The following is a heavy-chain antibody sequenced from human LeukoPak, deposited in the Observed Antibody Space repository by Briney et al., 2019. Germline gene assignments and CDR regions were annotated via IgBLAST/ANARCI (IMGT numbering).Heavy chain of an antibody. J-gene: IGHJ6*02. CDR1: GYTFTSYD. CDR3: ARLRYFDWLLSSDYYYYYGMDV. CDR2: MNPNSGNT. Sequence: ASVKVSCKASGYTFTSYDINWVRQATGQGLEWMGWMNPNSGNTGYAQKFQGRVTMTRNTSISTAYMELSSLRSEDTAVYYCARLRYFDWLLSSDYYYYYGMDVWGQGTTVTVSS. V-gene: IGHV1-8*01. D-gene: IGHD3-9*01.